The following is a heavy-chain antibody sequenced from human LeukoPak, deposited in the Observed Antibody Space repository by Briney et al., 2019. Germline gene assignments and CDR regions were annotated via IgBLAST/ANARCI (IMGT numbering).Heavy chain of an antibody. V-gene: IGHV3-66*01. Sequence: PGGSLRLSCAASGFTFSSYSMSWVRQAPGKGLEWVSVIYSGGSTYYADSVKGRFTISRDNSKNTLYLQMNSLRAEDTAVYYCARAKNYYDSSGYPQAPYDYWGQGTLVTVSS. J-gene: IGHJ4*02. CDR3: ARAKNYYDSSGYPQAPYDY. D-gene: IGHD3-22*01. CDR1: GFTFSSYS. CDR2: IYSGGST.